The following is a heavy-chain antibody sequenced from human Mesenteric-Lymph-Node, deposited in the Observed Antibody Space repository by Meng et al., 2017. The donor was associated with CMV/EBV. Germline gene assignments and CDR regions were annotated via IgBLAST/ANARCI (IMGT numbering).Heavy chain of an antibody. CDR1: GYSISSGYY. Sequence: SETLSLTCSVSGYSISSGYYWGWIRQSPGKGLEWIGSVYQSGTSYHNPSLKSRVTMSIDTSKNQFSLKLSAVTAADTAVYYCVGGMFGGVIVPHPTDYWGQGTLVTVSS. D-gene: IGHD3-16*02. V-gene: IGHV4-38-2*01. CDR2: VYQSGTS. CDR3: VGGMFGGVIVPHPTDY. J-gene: IGHJ4*02.